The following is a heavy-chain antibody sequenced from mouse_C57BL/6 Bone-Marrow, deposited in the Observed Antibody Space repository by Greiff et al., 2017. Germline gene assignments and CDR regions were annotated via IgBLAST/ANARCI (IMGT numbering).Heavy chain of an antibody. V-gene: IGHV1-50*01. CDR3: ASPLWDQFAY. J-gene: IGHJ3*01. Sequence: VQLQQPGAELVKPGASVKLSCKASGYTFTSYWMQWVKQRPGQGLEWIGEIDPSDSYTNSTQKFKGKATLTVDPSSSTAYMQLSSLTSEDSAVYYCASPLWDQFAYWGQGTLVTVSA. CDR2: IDPSDSYT. CDR1: GYTFTSYW. D-gene: IGHD4-1*01.